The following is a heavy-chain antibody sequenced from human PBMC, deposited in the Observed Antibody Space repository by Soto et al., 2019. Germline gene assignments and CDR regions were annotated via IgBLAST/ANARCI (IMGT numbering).Heavy chain of an antibody. V-gene: IGHV3-15*01. CDR2: IKSKTDRGTT. CDR1: GFTFSNAW. Sequence: GSVSLSWAASGFTFSNAWMSWVRQAPGKGLEWVGPIKSKTDRGTTDYAAPVKGRFTISRDDSKNTLYLQMNSLKTEDTAVYYCTSTRYYDFWSGYYRPWAFDIWGQGTMVTVSS. CDR3: TSTRYYDFWSGYYRPWAFDI. D-gene: IGHD3-3*01. J-gene: IGHJ3*02.